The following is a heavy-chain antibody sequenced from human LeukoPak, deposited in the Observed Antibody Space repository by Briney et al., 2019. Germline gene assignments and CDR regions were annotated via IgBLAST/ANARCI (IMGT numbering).Heavy chain of an antibody. D-gene: IGHD6-19*01. J-gene: IGHJ5*02. Sequence: ASVKVSCKASGYTFTSYAMHWVRQAPGQRLEWMGWINAGNGNTKYSQKFQGRVTITRDTSASTAYMELSSLRSEDTAVYYCAREWGGIIAVAVGSADWYWFDPWGQGTLVTVSS. CDR1: GYTFTSYA. CDR3: AREWGGIIAVAVGSADWYWFDP. V-gene: IGHV1-3*01. CDR2: INAGNGNT.